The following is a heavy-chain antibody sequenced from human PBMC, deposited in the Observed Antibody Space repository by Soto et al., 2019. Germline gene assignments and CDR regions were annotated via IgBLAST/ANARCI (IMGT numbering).Heavy chain of an antibody. CDR1: GFTFSSYA. CDR3: AKSPYYSSTSCYPSYYYYYMDV. J-gene: IGHJ6*03. D-gene: IGHD2-2*01. CDR2: ISGSGGST. V-gene: IGHV3-23*01. Sequence: GGSLRLSCAASGFTFSSYAMSWVRQAPGKGLEWVSAISGSGGSTYYADSVKGRFTISRDNSKNTLYLQMNSLRDEDTAVYYCAKSPYYSSTSCYPSYYYYYMDVWGKGTTVTVSS.